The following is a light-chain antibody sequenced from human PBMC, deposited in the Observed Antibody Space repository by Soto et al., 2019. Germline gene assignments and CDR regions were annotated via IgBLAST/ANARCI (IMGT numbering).Light chain of an antibody. J-gene: IGKJ4*01. CDR2: KAS. CDR3: QQYKSYSLT. CDR1: QSISSW. Sequence: QMTQSSSTLTASVGDRVTITCRASQSISSWLAWYQQKPGKAPKLLIYKASSLEVGVPSRFSGSGSGTEFTLTISSLQPDDFATYYCQQYKSYSLTFGGGTKV. V-gene: IGKV1-5*03.